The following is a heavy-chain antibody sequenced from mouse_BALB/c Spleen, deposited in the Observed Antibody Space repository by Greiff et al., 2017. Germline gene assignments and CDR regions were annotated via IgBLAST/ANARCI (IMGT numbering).Heavy chain of an antibody. J-gene: IGHJ3*01. CDR3: ARWPYGNYAWFAY. D-gene: IGHD2-10*02. V-gene: IGHV1-7*01. CDR2: INPSTGYT. Sequence: QVHVKQSGAELAKPGASVKMSCKASGYTFTSYWMHWVKQRPGQGLEWIGYINPSTGYTEYNQKFKDKATLTADKSSSTAYMQLSSLTSEDSAVYYCARWPYGNYAWFAYWGQGTLVTVSA. CDR1: GYTFTSYW.